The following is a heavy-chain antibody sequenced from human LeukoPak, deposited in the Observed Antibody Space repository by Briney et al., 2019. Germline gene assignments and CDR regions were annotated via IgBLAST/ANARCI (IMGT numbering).Heavy chain of an antibody. CDR2: ISAYNGNT. CDR1: GYTLTSYG. Sequence: ASVKVSCKASGYTLTSYGISWVRQAPGQGLEWMGWISAYNGNTNYAQKLQGRVTMTTDTSTSTAYMELRSLRSDDTAVYYCARADTATGWFDPWGQGTLVTVSS. CDR3: ARADTATGWFDP. D-gene: IGHD5-18*01. V-gene: IGHV1-18*01. J-gene: IGHJ5*02.